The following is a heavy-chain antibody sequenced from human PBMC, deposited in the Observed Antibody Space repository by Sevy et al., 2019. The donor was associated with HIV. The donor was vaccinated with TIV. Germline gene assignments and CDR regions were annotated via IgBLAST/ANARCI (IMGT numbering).Heavy chain of an antibody. CDR2: IIPRFGTA. V-gene: IGHV1-69*13. Sequence: ASVKVSCKVSGGSFSNSDVIWVRQAPGQGLEWMGRIIPRFGTANYPQRFQGRVTITADESTRTVFMELSRLRSEDTALFYCARVGGAREGYDYVGSSFIDHWGQRTLVTVSS. CDR3: ARVGGAREGYDYVGSSFIDH. CDR1: GGSFSNSD. D-gene: IGHD3-16*01. J-gene: IGHJ4*02.